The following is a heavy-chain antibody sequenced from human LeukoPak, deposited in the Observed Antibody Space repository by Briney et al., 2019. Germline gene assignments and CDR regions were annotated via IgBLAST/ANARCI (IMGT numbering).Heavy chain of an antibody. J-gene: IGHJ4*02. V-gene: IGHV4-34*01. D-gene: IGHD1-7*01. CDR3: ARAGSGTTPVYDY. Sequence: SETLSLTCAVFGGSFSGYYWSWFRQPPGKGLEWIGEINHSGSTYYNPSLKSRVTISVDRSKNQFSLKLSSVTAADTAVYYCARAGSGTTPVYDYWGQGTLVTVSS. CDR2: INHSGST. CDR1: GGSFSGYY.